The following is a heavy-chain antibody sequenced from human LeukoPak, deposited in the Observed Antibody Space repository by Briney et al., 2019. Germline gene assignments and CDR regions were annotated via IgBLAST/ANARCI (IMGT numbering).Heavy chain of an antibody. J-gene: IGHJ4*02. D-gene: IGHD3-10*01. Sequence: GGSLRLSCAASGFTFNNAWMSWVRQAPGKGLEWVGRIKSKTDGGTTDYAAPVTGRLTVSRDDSKNTLYLQMNSLTTEDTAVYYCTTEYGRNYYGSGSFYKYYFDYWGQGTLVTVSS. CDR1: GFTFNNAW. CDR3: TTEYGRNYYGSGSFYKYYFDY. V-gene: IGHV3-15*01. CDR2: IKSKTDGGTT.